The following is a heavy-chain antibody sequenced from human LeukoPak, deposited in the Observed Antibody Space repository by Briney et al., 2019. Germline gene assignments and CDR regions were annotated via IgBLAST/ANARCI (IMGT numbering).Heavy chain of an antibody. Sequence: ASVKVSCKASGYTFTSYYMHWVRQAPGQGLEWMGWMNPNSGNTGYAQKFQGRVTMTRNTSISTAYMELSSLRSEDTAVYYCARGRLGYCSGGSCYSSWGQGTLVTVSS. CDR1: GYTFTSYY. V-gene: IGHV1-8*02. CDR3: ARGRLGYCSGGSCYSS. J-gene: IGHJ4*02. CDR2: MNPNSGNT. D-gene: IGHD2-15*01.